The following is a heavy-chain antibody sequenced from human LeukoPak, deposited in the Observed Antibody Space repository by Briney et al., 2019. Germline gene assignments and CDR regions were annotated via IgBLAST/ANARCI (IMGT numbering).Heavy chain of an antibody. V-gene: IGHV3-20*04. J-gene: IGHJ4*02. CDR1: GFTFDDYG. Sequence: GGSLRLSCAASGFTFDDYGMSWVRQATGKGLEWVSGINWNGGSTGYADSVKGRFTISRDNAKNSLYLQMNSLRAEDTALYYCATRRGYYGSGSSYYFDYWGQGTLVTVSS. D-gene: IGHD3-10*01. CDR2: INWNGGST. CDR3: ATRRGYYGSGSSYYFDY.